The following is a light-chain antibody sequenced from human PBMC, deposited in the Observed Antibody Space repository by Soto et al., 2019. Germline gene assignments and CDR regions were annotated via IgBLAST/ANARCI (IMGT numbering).Light chain of an antibody. CDR3: QQYNSWPPT. CDR1: QSVRSN. J-gene: IGKJ1*01. V-gene: IGKV3-15*01. Sequence: EVVMTQSPAALSVPTGERATLSFRASQSVRSNFAWYQQKPGQAPRLLIYGVSTRATGIPARFSGSGSGTEFTLTISSLQSEDFAVYCCQQYNSWPPTFGQGTKVDI. CDR2: GVS.